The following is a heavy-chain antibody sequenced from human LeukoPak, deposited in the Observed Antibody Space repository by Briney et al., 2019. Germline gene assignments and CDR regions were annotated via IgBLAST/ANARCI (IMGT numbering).Heavy chain of an antibody. CDR2: IYYGGST. D-gene: IGHD4-23*01. Sequence: SETLSLTCTVSGGSISSYYWSWIRQPPGKGLEWIGYIYYGGSTNYNPSLKSRVTISLDTSKNQFSLKLSSVTAADTAMYYCARVSRGNSVGGDYWGQGTLVTVSS. CDR1: GGSISSYY. J-gene: IGHJ4*02. V-gene: IGHV4-59*01. CDR3: ARVSRGNSVGGDY.